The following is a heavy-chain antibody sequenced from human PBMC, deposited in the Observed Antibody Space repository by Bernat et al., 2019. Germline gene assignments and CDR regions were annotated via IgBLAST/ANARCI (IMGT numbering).Heavy chain of an antibody. V-gene: IGHV3-23*01. Sequence: EVQLLESGGGLVQPGGSLRLSCAASGFTFSTYAMSWVRQAPGKGLEWVSGISGSGGSTYYADSVKGRFTISRDNSKNTLYLQMNSLRAEDTAIYYCAKQGTYCTNGVCSPRWTWYFDLWGRGTLVTVSS. CDR1: GFTFSTYA. CDR3: AKQGTYCTNGVCSPRWTWYFDL. J-gene: IGHJ2*01. D-gene: IGHD2-8*01. CDR2: ISGSGGST.